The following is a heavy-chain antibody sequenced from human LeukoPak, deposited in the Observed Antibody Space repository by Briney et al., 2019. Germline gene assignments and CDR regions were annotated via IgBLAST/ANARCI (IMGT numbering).Heavy chain of an antibody. CDR2: IYYSGST. CDR3: ARGYYDSSGYYYYDY. Sequence: SETLSLTCTVSGGSISSYYWSWIRQPPGKGLEWIGYIYYSGSTNYNPSLKSRDTISVDTSKNQFSLKLSSVTAADTAVYYCARGYYDSSGYYYYDYWGQGTLVTVSS. V-gene: IGHV4-59*01. D-gene: IGHD3-22*01. CDR1: GGSISSYY. J-gene: IGHJ4*02.